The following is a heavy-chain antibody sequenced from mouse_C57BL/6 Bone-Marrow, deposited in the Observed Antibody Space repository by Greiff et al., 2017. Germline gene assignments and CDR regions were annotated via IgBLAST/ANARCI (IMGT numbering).Heavy chain of an antibody. Sequence: EVQLQQSGAELVRPGASVKLSCTASGFTIKDDYMHWVKQRPEQGLEWIGWIDPENGDTDYASKFQGKATITADTSSNTAYLQLSSLTSEDLAVYYCATWGVYYDYGGAMDYWGQGTSVTVSS. D-gene: IGHD2-4*01. CDR2: IDPENGDT. V-gene: IGHV14-4*01. CDR1: GFTIKDDY. J-gene: IGHJ4*01. CDR3: ATWGVYYDYGGAMDY.